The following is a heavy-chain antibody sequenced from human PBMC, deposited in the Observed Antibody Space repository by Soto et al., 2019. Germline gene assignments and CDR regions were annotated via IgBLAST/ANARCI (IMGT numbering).Heavy chain of an antibody. D-gene: IGHD1-1*01. CDR3: ARVQLERRRPPPFFDY. Sequence: GGSLRLSCAASGFTFSSYWMSWVRQAPGKGLEWVANIKQDGSEKYYVDSVKGRFTISRDNAKNSLYLQMNSLRAEDTAVYYCARVQLERRRPPPFFDYWGQGTLVTVSS. V-gene: IGHV3-7*01. CDR1: GFTFSSYW. CDR2: IKQDGSEK. J-gene: IGHJ4*02.